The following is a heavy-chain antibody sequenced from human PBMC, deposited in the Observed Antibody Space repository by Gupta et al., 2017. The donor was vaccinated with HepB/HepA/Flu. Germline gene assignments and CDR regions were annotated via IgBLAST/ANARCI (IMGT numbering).Heavy chain of an antibody. V-gene: IGHV3-33*01. CDR1: GFNLSSYG. Sequence: QVQLVESGGGVVQPGRSLRLSCAASGFNLSSYGMHWVRQAPGKGLEWVALIWFDGSKKYSADSEKGRFAISRDNSNNTLYLQMNSLKADDSAVYYCARGGFYDFWSGLDDGGQGILVTVSS. J-gene: IGHJ4*02. D-gene: IGHD3-3*01. CDR2: IWFDGSKK. CDR3: ARGGFYDFWSGLDD.